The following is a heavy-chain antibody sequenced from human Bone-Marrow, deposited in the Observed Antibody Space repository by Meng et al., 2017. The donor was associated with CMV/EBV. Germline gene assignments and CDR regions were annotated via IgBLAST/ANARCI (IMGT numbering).Heavy chain of an antibody. J-gene: IGHJ6*02. Sequence: GGSLRLSCAASGFTFSSYSMNWVRQAPGRGLEWVSSISSSSYIYYADSVKGRFTISRDNAKNSLYLQMNSLRAEDTAVYYCARRYCSTTSCYGLNDYYYGMDVWVQGTTVTVSS. D-gene: IGHD2-2*01. CDR2: ISSSSYI. V-gene: IGHV3-21*01. CDR1: GFTFSSYS. CDR3: ARRYCSTTSCYGLNDYYYGMDV.